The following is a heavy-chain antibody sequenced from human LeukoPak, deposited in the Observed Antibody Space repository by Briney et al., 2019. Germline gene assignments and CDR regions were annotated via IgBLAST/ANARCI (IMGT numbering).Heavy chain of an antibody. CDR3: AKVSYSSYY. Sequence: GGSLRLPCAASGFTFSSYAMSWVRQAPGKGMEWVSAISGSGGSTYYADSVKGRFTISRNNSKNTLYLQMNSLRAEDTAVYYCAKVSYSSYYWGQGTLVTVSS. CDR2: ISGSGGST. J-gene: IGHJ4*02. CDR1: GFTFSSYA. D-gene: IGHD6-19*01. V-gene: IGHV3-23*01.